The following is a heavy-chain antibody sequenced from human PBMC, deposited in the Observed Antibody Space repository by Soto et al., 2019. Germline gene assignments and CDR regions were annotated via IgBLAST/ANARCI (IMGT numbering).Heavy chain of an antibody. J-gene: IGHJ4*02. D-gene: IGHD3-9*01. CDR2: ISSSGSTI. V-gene: IGHV3-11*01. CDR1: GFTFSDYY. Sequence: PGGSLRLSCAASGFTFSDYYMSWIRQAPGKGLEWVSYISSSGSTIYYADSVKGRFTISRDNAKNSLYLQMNSLRAEDTAVYYCARERLRYFDWLFEPFDYWGQGTLVTVSS. CDR3: ARERLRYFDWLFEPFDY.